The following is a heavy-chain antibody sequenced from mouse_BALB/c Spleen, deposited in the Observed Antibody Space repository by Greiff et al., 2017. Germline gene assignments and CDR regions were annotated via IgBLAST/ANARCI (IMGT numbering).Heavy chain of an antibody. V-gene: IGHV3-2*02. D-gene: IGHD1-2*01. Sequence: DVKLQESGPGLVKPSQSLSLTCTVTGYSITSDYAWNWIRQFPGNKLEWMGYISYSGSTSYNPSLKSRISITRDTSKNQFFLQLNSVTTEDTATYYCARGFITTASAWFAYWGQGTLVTVSA. CDR1: GYSITSDYA. CDR3: ARGFITTASAWFAY. J-gene: IGHJ3*01. CDR2: ISYSGST.